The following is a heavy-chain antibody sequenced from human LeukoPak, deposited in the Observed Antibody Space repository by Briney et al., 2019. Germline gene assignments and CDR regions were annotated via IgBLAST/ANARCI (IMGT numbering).Heavy chain of an antibody. CDR1: GFTFSDYA. V-gene: IGHV3-23*01. Sequence: GGSLRLSCTASGFTFSDYAMSWLRQVPGKGLEWVSTISGNGDTTYYPDSVKGRFTISRDNSMNTVFLQMNGLRAEDAALYYCANRGDLRGFFHSWGQGALVTVSS. J-gene: IGHJ4*02. CDR3: ANRGDLRGFFHS. CDR2: ISGNGDTT. D-gene: IGHD2-21*02.